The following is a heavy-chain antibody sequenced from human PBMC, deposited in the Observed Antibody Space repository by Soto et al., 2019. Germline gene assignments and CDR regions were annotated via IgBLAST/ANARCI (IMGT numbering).Heavy chain of an antibody. J-gene: IGHJ3*02. CDR2: ISGSVGST. V-gene: IGHV3-23*01. CDR3: ARAPSRYCSSTSCDDAFDI. D-gene: IGHD2-2*01. CDR1: GFTFSNYA. Sequence: PGGSLRLSCAASGFTFSNYAINWVRQSPGKGLEWVSVISGSVGSTYYADSVKGRFTISRDNSKNTLYLQMNSLRAEDTAVYYCARAPSRYCSSTSCDDAFDIWGQGTMVTVSS.